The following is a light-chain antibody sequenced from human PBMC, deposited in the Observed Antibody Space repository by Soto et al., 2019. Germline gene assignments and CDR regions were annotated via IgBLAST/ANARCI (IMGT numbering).Light chain of an antibody. V-gene: IGKV1-27*01. CDR2: AAS. CDR3: QKYNSAPRT. Sequence: DTPLTQSPSSLSSSVGDRVTIPCRASQSISNNLAWYQQKPGKVPKLLIYAASTLQSGVPSRFSGSGSGTDFTLTISSLQPEDVATYYCQKYNSAPRTFGQGTKVDIK. CDR1: QSISNN. J-gene: IGKJ1*01.